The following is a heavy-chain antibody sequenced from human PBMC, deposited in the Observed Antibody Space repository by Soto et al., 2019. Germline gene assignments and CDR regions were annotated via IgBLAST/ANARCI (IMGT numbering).Heavy chain of an antibody. CDR2: ISGSGGRT. V-gene: IGHV3-23*01. CDR3: AKDRKDTTMVSRIDY. Sequence: GGSLRLSCAASGFTFSSYAMSWVRPAPGKGLEWVSSISGSGGRTYYADSVKGRFTISRDNSKNTLYVQMSSLRDEDTAVDYCAKDRKDTTMVSRIDYWGQGTLVTVSS. J-gene: IGHJ4*02. D-gene: IGHD5-18*01. CDR1: GFTFSSYA.